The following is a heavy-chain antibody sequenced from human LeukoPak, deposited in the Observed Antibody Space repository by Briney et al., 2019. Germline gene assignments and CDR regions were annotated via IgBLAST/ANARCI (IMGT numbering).Heavy chain of an antibody. J-gene: IGHJ6*02. CDR3: ARTYYDSSGYYYNYYYGMDV. D-gene: IGHD3-22*01. CDR1: GYTFTSYG. V-gene: IGHV1-18*01. Sequence: ASVKDSCKASGYTFTSYGISWVRQAPGQGLEWMGWISAYNGNTNYAQKLQGRVTMTTDTSTSTAYMELRSLRSDDTAVYYCARTYYDSSGYYYNYYYGMDVWGQGTTVTVSS. CDR2: ISAYNGNT.